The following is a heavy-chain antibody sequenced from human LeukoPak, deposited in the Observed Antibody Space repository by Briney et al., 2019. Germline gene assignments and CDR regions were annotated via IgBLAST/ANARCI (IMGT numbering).Heavy chain of an antibody. CDR3: ARADFIDAGPYLIGP. V-gene: IGHV1-2*02. CDR1: RYSYTDYY. CDR2: INTKSGRT. D-gene: IGHD3-3*01. Sequence: SVSLSCNTSRYSYTDYYIHCARHAPRQVLQSTPWINTKSGRTSSARKFQGRVTMTRDPSITTVYMDMAWLTSDDTAIYFCARADFIDAGPYLIGPWGQGTLVTVSS. J-gene: IGHJ5*02.